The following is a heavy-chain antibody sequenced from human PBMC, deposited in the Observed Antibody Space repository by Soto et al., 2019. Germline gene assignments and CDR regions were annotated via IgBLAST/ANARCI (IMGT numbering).Heavy chain of an antibody. D-gene: IGHD2-21*01. Sequence: GSLRLSCAASGFMFSNHGMHWVRQAPGKGLEWVAVISYDGSNKYYADSVKGRFTISRDNSKNTLYLQMNSLRAEDTAVYYCAKDSKMAINDYWGQGTLVTVSS. V-gene: IGHV3-30*18. J-gene: IGHJ4*02. CDR2: ISYDGSNK. CDR3: AKDSKMAINDY. CDR1: GFMFSNHG.